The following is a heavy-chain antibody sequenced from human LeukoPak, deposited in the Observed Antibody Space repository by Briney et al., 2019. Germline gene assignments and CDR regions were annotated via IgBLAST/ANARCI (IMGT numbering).Heavy chain of an antibody. J-gene: IGHJ4*02. V-gene: IGHV4-59*01. CDR3: ARGSGVSGAPPESF. D-gene: IGHD1-26*01. CDR2: IYYSGST. Sequence: SETLSFTCTASGGSISSYYWSWIRQPPGKGLEWIGYIYYSGSTNYNPSLKSRVTISVDTSKNQFSLKLSSVTAADTAVYYCARGSGVSGAPPESFWGQGTLVTVSS. CDR1: GGSISSYY.